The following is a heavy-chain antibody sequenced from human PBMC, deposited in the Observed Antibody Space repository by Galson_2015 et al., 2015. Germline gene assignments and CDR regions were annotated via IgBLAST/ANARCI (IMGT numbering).Heavy chain of an antibody. D-gene: IGHD4-17*01. CDR2: IFWDDGK. J-gene: IGHJ4*02. V-gene: IGHV2-5*02. Sequence: PAMVKPTQTLTLTCTFSGFSLSTSGVGVAWIRQPPGKALEWLALIFWDDGKHYSASLKSRLTITKDTSKNQVLLKVTNMDPVDTATYYCAHRTTVSAGFDFWGQGTLVTVSS. CDR3: AHRTTVSAGFDF. CDR1: GFSLSTSGVG.